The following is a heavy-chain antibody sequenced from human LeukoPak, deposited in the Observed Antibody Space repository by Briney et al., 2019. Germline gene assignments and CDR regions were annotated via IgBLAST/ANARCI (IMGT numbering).Heavy chain of an antibody. J-gene: IGHJ5*02. Sequence: SETLSLTCAVSGYSISSGYYWGWIRQPPGKGLEWIGSIYHSGSTYYNPSLKSRVTISVDTSENQFSLKLSSVTAADTAVYYCAGAVVVVPAAIIGNWFDPWGQGTLVTVSS. CDR3: AGAVVVVPAAIIGNWFDP. D-gene: IGHD2-2*01. CDR1: GYSISSGYY. CDR2: IYHSGST. V-gene: IGHV4-38-2*01.